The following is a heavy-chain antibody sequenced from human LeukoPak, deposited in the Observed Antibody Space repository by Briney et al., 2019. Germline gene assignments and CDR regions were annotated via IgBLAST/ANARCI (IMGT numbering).Heavy chain of an antibody. CDR3: ARDDQLLFDY. V-gene: IGHV3-21*01. Sequence: GGSLRLPCAASGFTFSSYSMNWVRQAPGKGLEWVSSISSSSSYIYYADSVKGRFTISRDNAKNSLYLQMNSLRAEDTAVYYCARDDQLLFDYWGQGTLVTVSS. CDR1: GFTFSSYS. J-gene: IGHJ4*02. CDR2: ISSSSSYI. D-gene: IGHD2-2*01.